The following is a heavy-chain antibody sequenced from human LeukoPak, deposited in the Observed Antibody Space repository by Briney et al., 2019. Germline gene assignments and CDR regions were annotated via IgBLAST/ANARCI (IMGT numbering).Heavy chain of an antibody. V-gene: IGHV4-59*01. Sequence: PSETLSLTCTVPGGSISSYYWSWIRQPPGKGLEWIGYIYYSGSTNYNPSLKSRVTISVDTSKNQFSLKLSSVTAADTAVYYCARDGVSGSYQDYWGQGTLVTVSS. J-gene: IGHJ4*02. D-gene: IGHD1-26*01. CDR3: ARDGVSGSYQDY. CDR1: GGSISSYY. CDR2: IYYSGST.